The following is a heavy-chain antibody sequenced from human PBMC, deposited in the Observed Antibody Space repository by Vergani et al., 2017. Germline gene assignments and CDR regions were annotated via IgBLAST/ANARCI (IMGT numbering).Heavy chain of an antibody. D-gene: IGHD3-16*01. CDR2: VSPYNGNT. CDR3: AGEGCYDNIRENYRRPSYYGMGV. J-gene: IGHJ6*04. Sequence: QSQLVQSGDEVKKPGASVTVSCKTSGYSFINYGISWVRQAPGQGLEWLGWVSPYNGNTNYGQKSQGRVTMTTYTSTRTAYMKMRRLTFDDTAVYYGAGEGCYDNIRENYRRPSYYGMGVWVEGTKVTVGS. V-gene: IGHV1-18*01. CDR1: GYSFINYG.